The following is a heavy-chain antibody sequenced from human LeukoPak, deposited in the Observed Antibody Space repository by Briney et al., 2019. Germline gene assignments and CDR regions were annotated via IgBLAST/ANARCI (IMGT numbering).Heavy chain of an antibody. CDR1: GFTFSSYG. CDR3: ANRPYYYDSSDAFDI. Sequence: GGSLRLSCAASGFTFSSYGMHWVRQAPGKGLEWVAVISYDGSNEYYADSVKGRFTISRDNSKNTLYLQMNSLRAEDTAVYYCANRPYYYDSSDAFDIWGQGTMVTVSS. CDR2: ISYDGSNE. J-gene: IGHJ3*02. D-gene: IGHD3-22*01. V-gene: IGHV3-30*18.